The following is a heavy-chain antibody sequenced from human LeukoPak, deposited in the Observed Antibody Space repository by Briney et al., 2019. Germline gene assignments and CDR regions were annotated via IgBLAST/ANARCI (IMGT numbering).Heavy chain of an antibody. CDR2: IYYSGST. J-gene: IGHJ4*02. Sequence: SETLSLTCTVSGGSISSYYWSWIRQPPGKGLEWIGYIYYSGSTNYKPSLKSRVTISVDTSKNQFSLKLSSVTAADTAVYYCARSGRGNSAGFDCWGQGTLVTVSS. CDR1: GGSISSYY. V-gene: IGHV4-59*01. D-gene: IGHD3-10*01. CDR3: ARSGRGNSAGFDC.